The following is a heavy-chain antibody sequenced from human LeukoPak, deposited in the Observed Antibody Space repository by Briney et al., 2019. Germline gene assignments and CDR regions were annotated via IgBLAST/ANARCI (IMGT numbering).Heavy chain of an antibody. Sequence: GGSLRLSCAASGFTFSSYSMNWVRQAPGKGLEWVSSISSSSSYIYYADSVKGRFTISRDNARNSLYLQMNSLRAEDTAVYYCVRGKANYGSGSDVWGKGTTVTVSS. CDR1: GFTFSSYS. J-gene: IGHJ6*04. D-gene: IGHD3-10*01. CDR2: ISSSSSYI. V-gene: IGHV3-21*01. CDR3: VRGKANYGSGSDV.